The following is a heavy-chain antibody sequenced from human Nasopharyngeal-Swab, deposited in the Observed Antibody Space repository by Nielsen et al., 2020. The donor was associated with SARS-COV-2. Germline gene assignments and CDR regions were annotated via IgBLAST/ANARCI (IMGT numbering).Heavy chain of an antibody. J-gene: IGHJ4*02. CDR3: ARDRGGYDYPFDY. Sequence: GESLKISCAASGFTVSSNYMSWVRQAPGKGLEWVSVIYTGGTTNYADSVRGRFTISRDNSKNTLYLQMNSPRAEDTAVYYCARDRGGYDYPFDYWGQGTLVTVSS. CDR1: GFTVSSNY. CDR2: IYTGGTT. V-gene: IGHV3-53*01. D-gene: IGHD5-12*01.